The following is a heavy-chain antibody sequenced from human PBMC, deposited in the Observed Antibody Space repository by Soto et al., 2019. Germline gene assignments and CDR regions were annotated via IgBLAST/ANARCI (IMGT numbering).Heavy chain of an antibody. CDR1: GGTFSSYT. J-gene: IGHJ4*02. CDR2: IIPILGIA. Sequence: QVQLVQSGAEVKKPGSSVKVSCKASGGTFSSYTISWVRQAPGQGLEWMGRIIPILGIANYAQKFQGRVTITADKSPNTAYMELSRLRSEDTAVYYCATDKDDYGDYGIDYWGQGTLVTVSS. D-gene: IGHD4-17*01. CDR3: ATDKDDYGDYGIDY. V-gene: IGHV1-69*02.